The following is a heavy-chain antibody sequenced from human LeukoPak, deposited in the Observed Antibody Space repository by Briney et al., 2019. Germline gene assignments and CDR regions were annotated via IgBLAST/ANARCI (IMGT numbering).Heavy chain of an antibody. J-gene: IGHJ4*02. CDR1: GFSISDHH. D-gene: IGHD4-23*01. Sequence: GGSLRLSCAVSGFSISDHHMDWVRQAPGKGLEWAGLSRNKANSYTTEYAASVKGRFTISRDDSKNSLYLQMNSLKTEDTAVYYCARRLTGGIVDFWGQGTVVTVSS. CDR3: ARRLTGGIVDF. CDR2: SRNKANSYTT. V-gene: IGHV3-72*01.